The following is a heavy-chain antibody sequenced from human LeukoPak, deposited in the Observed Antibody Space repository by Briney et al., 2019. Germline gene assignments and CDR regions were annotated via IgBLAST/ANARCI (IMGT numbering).Heavy chain of an antibody. Sequence: ASVKVSCKASGYAFTGYYMHWVRQAPGQGLEWMGWINPNSGGTNYAQKFQGRVTMTRDTSISTAYMELSRPRSDDTAVYYCARVFQVPAATDYWGQGTLVTVSS. CDR2: INPNSGGT. J-gene: IGHJ4*02. D-gene: IGHD2-2*01. CDR1: GYAFTGYY. V-gene: IGHV1-2*02. CDR3: ARVFQVPAATDY.